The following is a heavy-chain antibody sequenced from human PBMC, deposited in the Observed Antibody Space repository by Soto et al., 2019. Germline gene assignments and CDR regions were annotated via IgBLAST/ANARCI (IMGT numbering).Heavy chain of an antibody. Sequence: ESWGGLVQPRGSLRLSCATSGFIFSHCWMSWVRQAPGKGLEWVANINQDGSEQYYVDSVKGRFTVSRDNAKNSLYLEMNNLRADDTAMYYCTQAETGRYSCSGNSYGRDYWGQGTLVTVSS. CDR2: INQDGSEQ. CDR3: TQAETGRYSCSGNSYGRDY. CDR1: GFIFSHCW. V-gene: IGHV3-7*01. J-gene: IGHJ4*02. D-gene: IGHD6-19*01.